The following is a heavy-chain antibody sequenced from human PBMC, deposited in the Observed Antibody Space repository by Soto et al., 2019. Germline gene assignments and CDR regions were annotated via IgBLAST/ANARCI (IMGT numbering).Heavy chain of an antibody. D-gene: IGHD3-3*01. CDR3: AKAAPGGATIFGVVIIGAYFDY. V-gene: IGHV3-15*07. J-gene: IGHJ4*02. Sequence: GGSLRLSCAASGFTFSNAWMNWVRQAPGKGLEWVGRIKSKTDGGTTDYAAPVKGRFTISRDDSKNTLYLQMNSLRAEDTAVYYCAKAAPGGATIFGVVIIGAYFDYWGQGTLVTVSS. CDR2: IKSKTDGGTT. CDR1: GFTFSNAW.